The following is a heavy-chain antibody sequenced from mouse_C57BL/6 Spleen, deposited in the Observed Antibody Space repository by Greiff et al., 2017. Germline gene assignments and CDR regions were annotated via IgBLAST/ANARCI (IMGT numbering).Heavy chain of an antibody. CDR2: IYPRSGNT. CDR3: ARQIYYDYDPFAY. V-gene: IGHV1-81*01. CDR1: GYTFTSYG. Sequence: VQLQQSGAELARPGASVKLSCKASGYTFTSYGISWVKQRTGQGLEWIGEIYPRSGNTYYNEKFKGKATLTADKSSSTAYMELRSLTSEDSAVYFCARQIYYDYDPFAYWGQGTLVTVSA. D-gene: IGHD2-4*01. J-gene: IGHJ3*01.